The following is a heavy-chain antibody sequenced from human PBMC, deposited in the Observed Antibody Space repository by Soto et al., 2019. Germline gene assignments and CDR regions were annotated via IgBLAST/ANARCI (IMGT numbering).Heavy chain of an antibody. CDR3: ARDTNGLSY. J-gene: IGHJ4*02. V-gene: IGHV3-74*01. Sequence: PGGSLRLSCAASGLTFRSYWMHWVRQAPGKGLVWVSRINTDGTRARYADSVKGRFTISRDNAKNTVYLQMNSLRVDDTAVYYCARDTNGLSYWGQGTLVTVSS. CDR2: INTDGTRA. CDR1: GLTFRSYW. D-gene: IGHD2-8*01.